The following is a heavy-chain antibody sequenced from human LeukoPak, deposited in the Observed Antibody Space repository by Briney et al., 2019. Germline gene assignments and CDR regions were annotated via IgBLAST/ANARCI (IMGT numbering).Heavy chain of an antibody. Sequence: SVKVSCKASGGTFSSHAISWVRQAPGQGLEWMGRIIPIFGTANYAQKFQGRVTITTDESTSTAYMELSSLRSEDTAVYYCARGPSGYSYGYTDYWGQGTLVTVSS. V-gene: IGHV1-69*05. CDR2: IIPIFGTA. CDR3: ARGPSGYSYGYTDY. D-gene: IGHD5-18*01. CDR1: GGTFSSHA. J-gene: IGHJ4*02.